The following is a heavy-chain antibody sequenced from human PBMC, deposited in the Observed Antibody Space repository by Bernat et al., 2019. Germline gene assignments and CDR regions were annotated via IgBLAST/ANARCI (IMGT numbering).Heavy chain of an antibody. J-gene: IGHJ1*01. CDR3: ASTTTVTTAEYFQH. CDR2: IYYSGST. D-gene: IGHD4-17*01. CDR1: GGSISSSSYY. Sequence: QLQLQESGPGLVKPSETLSLTCTVSGGSISSSSYYWGWIRQPPGKGLEWIGSIYYSGSTYYNPSLKSRVTISVDTSKNQCSLRLSSVTAADTAVYYWASTTTVTTAEYFQHWGQGTLVTVSS. V-gene: IGHV4-39*01.